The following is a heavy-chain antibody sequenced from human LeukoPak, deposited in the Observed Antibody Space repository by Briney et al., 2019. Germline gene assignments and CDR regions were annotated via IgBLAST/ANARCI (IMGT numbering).Heavy chain of an antibody. Sequence: GSLRLSCAASGFSFDTHGMSWVRQGPGKGLEWVSALDGSGASIYYTDSVKGRFTISRDNSKNTLFLQMNSLRAEDTAVYYCAKDSPILTVWGQGTMVTVSS. CDR2: LDGSGASI. CDR1: GFSFDTHG. J-gene: IGHJ3*01. V-gene: IGHV3-23*01. CDR3: AKDSPILTV. D-gene: IGHD3-9*01.